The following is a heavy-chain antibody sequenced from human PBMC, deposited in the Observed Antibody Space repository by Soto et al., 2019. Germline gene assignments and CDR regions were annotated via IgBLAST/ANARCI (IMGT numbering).Heavy chain of an antibody. J-gene: IGHJ6*03. V-gene: IGHV3-33*01. CDR1: GFTFSSYG. Sequence: GGSLRLSCAASGFTFSSYGMHWVRQAPGKGLEWVAVIWYDGSNKYYADSVKGRFTISRDNSKNTLYLQMNSLRAEDTAVYYCARQGYCSGGSCYYYYYYMDVWGKGTTVTVSS. CDR2: IWYDGSNK. CDR3: ARQGYCSGGSCYYYYYYMDV. D-gene: IGHD2-15*01.